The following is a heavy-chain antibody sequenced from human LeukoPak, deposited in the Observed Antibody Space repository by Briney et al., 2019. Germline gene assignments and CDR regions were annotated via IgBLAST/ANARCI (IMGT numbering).Heavy chain of an antibody. CDR1: GFTFSTYS. CDR2: ISSSSHYI. D-gene: IGHD2-15*01. CDR3: AEGYGYFDY. J-gene: IGHJ4*02. Sequence: GGSLRLSCAASGFTFSTYSMNWVRQAPGKGLEGVSSISSSSHYIYYAHSVKGRFTISRDNAKNSLYLQMNSLRAEDTALYYCAEGYGYFDYWGQGTLVTVSS. V-gene: IGHV3-21*01.